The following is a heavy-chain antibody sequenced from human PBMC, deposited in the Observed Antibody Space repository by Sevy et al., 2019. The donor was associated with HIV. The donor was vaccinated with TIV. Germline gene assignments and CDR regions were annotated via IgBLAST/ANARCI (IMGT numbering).Heavy chain of an antibody. J-gene: IGHJ6*02. CDR3: ARDYDPTHYYGMDV. Sequence: GGSLRLSCAASGFTVSSNYMSWVRQAPGKGLEWVSVIYSSGSTYYADSVKGRFTISRDNSKNTLYLQMNSLRAEDTAVYYCARDYDPTHYYGMDVWGQGTTVTVSS. V-gene: IGHV3-53*01. CDR1: GFTVSSNY. CDR2: IYSSGST. D-gene: IGHD3-3*01.